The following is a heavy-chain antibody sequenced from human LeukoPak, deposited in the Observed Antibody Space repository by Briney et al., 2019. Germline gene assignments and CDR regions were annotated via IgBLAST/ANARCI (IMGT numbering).Heavy chain of an antibody. CDR3: AREPPYYDSSGYYDY. D-gene: IGHD3-22*01. Sequence: GGSLRPSCAASGFTFSSYEMNWVRQAPGKGLEWVSYISSSGSTIYYADSVKGRFTISRDNAKNSLYLQMNSLRAEDTAVYYCAREPPYYDSSGYYDYWGQGTLVTVSS. CDR1: GFTFSSYE. J-gene: IGHJ4*02. CDR2: ISSSGSTI. V-gene: IGHV3-48*03.